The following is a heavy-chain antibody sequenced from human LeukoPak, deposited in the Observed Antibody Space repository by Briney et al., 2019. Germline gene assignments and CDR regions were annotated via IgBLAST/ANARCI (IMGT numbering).Heavy chain of an antibody. J-gene: IGHJ4*02. Sequence: GGSLRLPCAASGFTFSDYYMSWIRQAPGKGLEWVSYISSSGSTIYYADSVKGRFTISRDNAKNSLYLQMNSLRAEDTAVYYCARDSLYYDSSGYLHSFFDYWGQGTLVTVSS. CDR3: ARDSLYYDSSGYLHSFFDY. V-gene: IGHV3-11*01. CDR2: ISSSGSTI. CDR1: GFTFSDYY. D-gene: IGHD3-22*01.